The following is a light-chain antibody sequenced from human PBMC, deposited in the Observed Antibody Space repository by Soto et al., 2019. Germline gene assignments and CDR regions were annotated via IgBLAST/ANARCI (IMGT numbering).Light chain of an antibody. J-gene: IGLJ1*01. V-gene: IGLV2-14*01. CDR1: SSDVGAYNY. Sequence: QSALTQPASVSGSPGQSITISCTGTSSDVGAYNYVSWYQQHPGKAPKLMIYDVSNRPSGISDRFSVSKSGNTASLTTSNPQADDEADYYCSSYTNSGTYVFGTGTKLTVL. CDR2: DVS. CDR3: SSYTNSGTYV.